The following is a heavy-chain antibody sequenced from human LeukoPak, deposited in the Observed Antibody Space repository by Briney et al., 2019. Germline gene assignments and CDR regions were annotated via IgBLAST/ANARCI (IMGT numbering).Heavy chain of an antibody. J-gene: IGHJ4*02. V-gene: IGHV7-4-1*01. D-gene: IGHD1-26*01. CDR3: ARVRKNSEAYYYFDY. CDR1: GYIFTSYA. Sequence: ASVKVSCNASGYIFTSYAMNWVRQAPGQGLEWMGWINTNTGNPTYAQGFTGRFVFSLDTSVSTAYLQIGSLKAEDTAVYYCARVRKNSEAYYYFDYWGQGTLVTVSS. CDR2: INTNTGNP.